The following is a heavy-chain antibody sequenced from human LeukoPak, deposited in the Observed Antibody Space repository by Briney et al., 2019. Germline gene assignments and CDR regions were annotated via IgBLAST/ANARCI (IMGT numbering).Heavy chain of an antibody. D-gene: IGHD3-22*01. CDR3: ARGVYYYDSSGYSSDFDY. V-gene: IGHV1-8*01. Sequence: GASVKVSCKASGYTFTSYDINWVRQATGQGLEWMGWMNPNSGNTGYAQKFQGRVTMTRNTSISTAYMELSSLRSEHTAVYYCARGVYYYDSSGYSSDFDYWGQGTLVTVSS. CDR2: MNPNSGNT. CDR1: GYTFTSYD. J-gene: IGHJ4*02.